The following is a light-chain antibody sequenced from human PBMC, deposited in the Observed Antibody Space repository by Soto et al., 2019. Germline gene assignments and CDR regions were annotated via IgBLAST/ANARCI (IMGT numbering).Light chain of an antibody. J-gene: IGLJ2*01. CDR1: SSDVGGYNY. Sequence: QSALTQPRSVSGSPGQSVTISCTGTSSDVGGYNYVSWYQQHPGKAPKHIIYDVNKRPSGVPGRLSASKSGNTASLTISGLQAEDEADYYCQAWDSSTVVFGGGTKLTVL. CDR3: QAWDSSTVV. V-gene: IGLV2-11*01. CDR2: DVN.